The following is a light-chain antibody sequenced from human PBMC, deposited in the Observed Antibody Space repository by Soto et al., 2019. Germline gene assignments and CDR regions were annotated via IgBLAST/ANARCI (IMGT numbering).Light chain of an antibody. CDR3: AAWDDSLSGPV. CDR2: TND. V-gene: IGLV1-47*02. J-gene: IGLJ3*02. Sequence: QSVLTQPPSASGTPGQRVTISCSGSSSNIGRNPVYWYQQVPGTAPKLLFYTNDQRPSGVPDRFSGSKSGTSASLAISGLRSEDESDYYCAAWDDSLSGPVFGGGTKLTVL. CDR1: SSNIGRNP.